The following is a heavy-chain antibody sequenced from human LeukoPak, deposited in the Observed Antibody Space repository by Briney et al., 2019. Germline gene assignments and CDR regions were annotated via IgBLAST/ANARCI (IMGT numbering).Heavy chain of an antibody. Sequence: SETLSLTCAVYGGSFSGYYWSWIRQPPGKGLEWIGEINHSGSTNYNPSLKSRVTISVDTSKNQFSLKLSSVTAADTAVYYCARGKVEMATISDCNFDYWGQGTLVTVSS. D-gene: IGHD5-24*01. CDR3: ARGKVEMATISDCNFDY. CDR1: GGSFSGYY. CDR2: INHSGST. V-gene: IGHV4-34*01. J-gene: IGHJ4*02.